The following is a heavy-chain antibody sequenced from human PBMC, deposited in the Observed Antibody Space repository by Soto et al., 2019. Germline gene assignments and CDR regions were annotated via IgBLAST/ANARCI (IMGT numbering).Heavy chain of an antibody. CDR2: SSATGAGT. CDR1: GFTFSSYG. V-gene: IGHV3-23*01. J-gene: IGHJ4*02. D-gene: IGHD1-7*01. Sequence: EVQLLESGGGLVQPGGSLRLSCAASGFTFSSYGMTWVRQAPGKGLEWVSFSSATGAGTYYADSVKGRFTISRDNSKNTLYLQLTRLRADDTAVYYCAKDRRAGGNYGFYSDFWGQGDLVSVSS. CDR3: AKDRRAGGNYGFYSDF.